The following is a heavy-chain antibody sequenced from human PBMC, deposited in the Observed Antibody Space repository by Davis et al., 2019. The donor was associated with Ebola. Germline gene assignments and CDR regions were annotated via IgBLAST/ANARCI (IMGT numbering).Heavy chain of an antibody. CDR3: ARDSAGFDI. J-gene: IGHJ3*02. Sequence: PGGSLRLSCAASGFTFSRWWMSWVRQAPGKGLEWMANIKEDGSEQYYVDSVKGRFTISRDNAKNSLYLQMNSLRAEDTAVYYCARDSAGFDIWGQGTLVTVSS. CDR1: GFTFSRWW. CDR2: IKEDGSEQ. V-gene: IGHV3-7*01. D-gene: IGHD3-10*01.